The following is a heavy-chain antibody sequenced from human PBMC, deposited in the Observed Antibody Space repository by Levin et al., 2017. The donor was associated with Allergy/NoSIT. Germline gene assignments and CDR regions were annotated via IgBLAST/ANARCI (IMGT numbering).Heavy chain of an antibody. J-gene: IGHJ3*01. CDR3: TADSVATSDDAFDF. CDR2: LKRKIDGGTR. CDR1: EFIFNNAW. Sequence: GGSLRLSCAASEFIFNNAWMNWVRQAPGKGLEWVGRLKRKIDGGTRDYAAPVKGRFTISRDDSENTLYLQMNSLKIEDTAVYYCTADSVATSDDAFDFWGRGTMVSVSS. V-gene: IGHV3-15*01. D-gene: IGHD5-12*01.